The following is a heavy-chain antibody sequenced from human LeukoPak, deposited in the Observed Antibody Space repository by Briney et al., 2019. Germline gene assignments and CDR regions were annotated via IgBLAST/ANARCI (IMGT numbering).Heavy chain of an antibody. CDR3: AKDQAQYVAVAGTYDY. V-gene: IGHV3-23*01. Sequence: GGSLRLSCAASGFTFSIYAMSCVRQAPGKGLEWVSAISGSGGSTYYADSVKGRFTISRDNSKNTLYLQMNSLRAEDTAVYYCAKDQAQYVAVAGTYDYWGQGTLVTVSS. CDR1: GFTFSIYA. D-gene: IGHD6-19*01. J-gene: IGHJ4*02. CDR2: ISGSGGST.